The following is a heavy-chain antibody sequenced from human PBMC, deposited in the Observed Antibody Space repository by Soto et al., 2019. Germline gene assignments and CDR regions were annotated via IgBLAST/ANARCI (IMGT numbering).Heavy chain of an antibody. D-gene: IGHD1-26*01. J-gene: IGHJ4*02. V-gene: IGHV4-34*01. Sequence: GSLRLSCEASGFIFSGYWMSWVRQTPGKGLQWIGQINHSGSANYNPSLRSRVTISVHTSNSQFSLELSSVTAADTAVYYCARGLISGSHYSGGWYYFDSWGQGTQVTVSS. CDR3: ARGLISGSHYSGGWYYFDS. CDR2: INHSGSA. CDR1: GFIFSGYW.